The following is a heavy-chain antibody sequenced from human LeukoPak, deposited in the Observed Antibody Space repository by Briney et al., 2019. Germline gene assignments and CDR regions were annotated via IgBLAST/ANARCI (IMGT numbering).Heavy chain of an antibody. Sequence: GSLRLSCAASGFTFSNYAMSWIRQPPGKGLEWIGYIYYSGSTNYNPSLKSRVTISVDTSKNQFSLKLSSVTAADTAVYYCARSGLIAVYWYFDLWGRGTLVTVSS. V-gene: IGHV4-59*01. CDR2: IYYSGST. CDR3: ARSGLIAVYWYFDL. D-gene: IGHD2-21*01. CDR1: GFTFSNYA. J-gene: IGHJ2*01.